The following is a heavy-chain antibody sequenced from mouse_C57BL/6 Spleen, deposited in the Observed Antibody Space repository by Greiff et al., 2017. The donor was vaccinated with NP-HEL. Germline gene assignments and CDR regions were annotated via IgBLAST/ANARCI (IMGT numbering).Heavy chain of an antibody. D-gene: IGHD1-1*01. J-gene: IGHJ4*01. V-gene: IGHV1-85*01. Sequence: VKLMESGPELVKPGASVKLSCKASGYTFTSYDINWVKQRPGQGLEWIGWIYPRDGSTKYNEKFKGKATLTVDTSSSTAYMELHSLTSEDSAVYFCARGDYYYGTSMDYWGQGTSVTVSS. CDR3: ARGDYYYGTSMDY. CDR2: IYPRDGST. CDR1: GYTFTSYD.